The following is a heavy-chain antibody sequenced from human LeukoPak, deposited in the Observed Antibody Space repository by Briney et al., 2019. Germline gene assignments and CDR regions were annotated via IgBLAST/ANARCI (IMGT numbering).Heavy chain of an antibody. J-gene: IGHJ4*02. V-gene: IGHV3-30*02. CDR1: EFTFTTYG. CDR3: AKAALRYQLLSSLDY. D-gene: IGHD2-2*01. CDR2: IYYDGSNI. Sequence: AGGSLRLSCAASEFTFTTYGMHWVRQAPGKGLEWVAFIYYDGSNIYYADYVKGRFTISRDISKNTLYLQMNSLRAEDTAIYYCAKAALRYQLLSSLDYWGQGTLVTVSS.